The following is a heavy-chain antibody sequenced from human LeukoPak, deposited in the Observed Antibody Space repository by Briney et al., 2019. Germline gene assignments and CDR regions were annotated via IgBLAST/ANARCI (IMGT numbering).Heavy chain of an antibody. J-gene: IGHJ4*02. V-gene: IGHV3-23*01. D-gene: IGHD3-16*01. CDR1: GFTFSSYA. CDR3: AKWPEGAMDYFDY. Sequence: GGSLRLSCAASGFTFSSYAMSWVRQAPGKGLEWVSAISAIGGSTYYADSVKGRFTISRDNSKNTLYLEMSSLRVEDTAIYYCAKWPEGAMDYFDYWGQGTLVTVSS. CDR2: ISAIGGST.